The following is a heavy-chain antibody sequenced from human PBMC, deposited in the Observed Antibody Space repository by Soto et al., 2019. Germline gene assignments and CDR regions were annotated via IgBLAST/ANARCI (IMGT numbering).Heavy chain of an antibody. Sequence: PSETLSLTCTVSGGSISSSSYYWGWIRQPPGKGLEWIGSIYYSGSTYYNPSLKSRVTISVDTSKNQFSLKLSSVTAADTAVYYCARHHQGYYGSGIIGIEKNYYYYGMDVWGQGTTVTVSS. V-gene: IGHV4-39*01. D-gene: IGHD3-10*01. CDR1: GGSISSSSYY. CDR2: IYYSGST. CDR3: ARHHQGYYGSGIIGIEKNYYYYGMDV. J-gene: IGHJ6*02.